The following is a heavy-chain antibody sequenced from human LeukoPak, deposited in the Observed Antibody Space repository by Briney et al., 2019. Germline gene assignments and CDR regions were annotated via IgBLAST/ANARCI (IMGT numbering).Heavy chain of an antibody. V-gene: IGHV3-30-3*01. CDR2: ISYDGSNK. Sequence: GGSLRLSCAASGFTFSSYAMHWVRQAPGKGLEWVAVISYDGSNKYYADSVKGRFTISRDNSKNTLYLQMNSLRAEDTAVYYCAKDRENYYYGMDVWGQGTTVTVSS. CDR3: AKDRENYYYGMDV. CDR1: GFTFSSYA. D-gene: IGHD5-24*01. J-gene: IGHJ6*02.